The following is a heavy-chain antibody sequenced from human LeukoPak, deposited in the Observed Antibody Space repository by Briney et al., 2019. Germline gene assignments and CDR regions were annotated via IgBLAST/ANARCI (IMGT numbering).Heavy chain of an antibody. J-gene: IGHJ4*02. CDR3: ARAPDVTRWLQPFDY. CDR2: IYYSGST. V-gene: IGHV4-59*01. CDR1: GGSISSYY. Sequence: QVQLQESGPGLVKPSETLSLTCTVSGGSISSYYWSWIRQPPGKGLEWIGYIYYSGSTNYNPSLKSRVTISVDTSKNQFSLRLSSVTAADTAFYYCARAPDVTRWLQPFDYWGQGILVTVSS. D-gene: IGHD5-24*01.